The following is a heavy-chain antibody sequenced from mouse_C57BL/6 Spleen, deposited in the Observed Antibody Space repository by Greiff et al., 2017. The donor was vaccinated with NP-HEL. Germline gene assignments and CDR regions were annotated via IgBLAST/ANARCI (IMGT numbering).Heavy chain of an antibody. Sequence: VQLQQSGPELVKPGASVKISCKASGYAFSSSWMNWVKQRPGKGLEWIGRIYPGDGDTNYNGKFKGKATLTADNSSSTAYMQLSSLTSEDSAVYFCARSKLYFDYWGQGTTLTVSS. D-gene: IGHD4-1*01. CDR2: IYPGDGDT. CDR3: ARSKLYFDY. V-gene: IGHV1-82*01. CDR1: GYAFSSSW. J-gene: IGHJ2*01.